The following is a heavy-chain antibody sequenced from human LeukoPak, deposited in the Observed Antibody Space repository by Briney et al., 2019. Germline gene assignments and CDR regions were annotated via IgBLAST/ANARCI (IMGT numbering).Heavy chain of an antibody. Sequence: SVKVSCKASGGSFRSSTFAWVRQAPGRGLEWMGGIIPIFGTANYALEFQGRATITTDESTSTVYMELSSLISEDTAMYYCARGPLHVALSSGCLKWLDPWGQGSLVTVSS. CDR2: IIPIFGTA. CDR1: GGSFRSST. V-gene: IGHV1-69*05. D-gene: IGHD3-22*01. J-gene: IGHJ5*02. CDR3: ARGPLHVALSSGCLKWLDP.